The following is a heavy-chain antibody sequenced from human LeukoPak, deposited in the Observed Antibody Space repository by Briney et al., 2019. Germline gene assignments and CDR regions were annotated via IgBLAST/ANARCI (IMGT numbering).Heavy chain of an antibody. CDR2: INPSGGST. Sequence: ASVKVSCKASGYTFTRYYMHWVRQAPGQGLEWMGIINPSGGSTSYAQKFQGRVTMTRDTSISTAYMELSRLRSDDTAVYYCARIYCSSTNCYFFDYWGQGTLVTVSS. J-gene: IGHJ4*02. V-gene: IGHV1-46*01. CDR1: GYTFTRYY. D-gene: IGHD2-2*01. CDR3: ARIYCSSTNCYFFDY.